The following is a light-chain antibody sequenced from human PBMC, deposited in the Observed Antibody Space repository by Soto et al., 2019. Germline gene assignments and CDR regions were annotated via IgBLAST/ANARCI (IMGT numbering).Light chain of an antibody. CDR3: SLYPSSSTV. CDR1: SSDVGGYNY. V-gene: IGLV2-14*01. CDR2: DVS. Sequence: QSALTQPASVSGSPGQSITISCTGTSSDVGGYNYVSWYQQHPGKAPKLMIYDVSNRPSGVSNRFSGSKSGNTASLTISGLQAEEEADYYCSLYPSSSTVCGVGTKLTVL. J-gene: IGLJ2*01.